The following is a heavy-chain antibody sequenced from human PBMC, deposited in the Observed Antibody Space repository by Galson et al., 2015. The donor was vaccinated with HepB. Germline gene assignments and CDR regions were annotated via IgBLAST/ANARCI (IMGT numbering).Heavy chain of an antibody. CDR1: GFTLSSYN. Sequence: SLRLSCAASGFTLSSYNMNWVRQAPGKGLEWVSHIRSDSRTIYYAGSVKDRFTISRDNAKNSLYLQMNSLRAEDTAVYYCARDRLIVGTTGGTDYWGQGTLVTVSS. CDR2: IRSDSRTI. D-gene: IGHD1-26*01. V-gene: IGHV3-48*01. CDR3: ARDRLIVGTTGGTDY. J-gene: IGHJ4*02.